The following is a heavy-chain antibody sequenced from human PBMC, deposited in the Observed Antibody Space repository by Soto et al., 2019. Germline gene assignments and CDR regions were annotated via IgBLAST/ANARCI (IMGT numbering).Heavy chain of an antibody. D-gene: IGHD5-12*01. Sequence: QVQLVQSGPEVKKPGSSVKVSCKASGGSFSDSALSWVRQAPGQGLEWMGGIIPIFGSPDYAQKFLGRVTVTADESTSTAYMELRSLRTQDTAIDYCAQEAYGYGGVYSYYGMDVWGQGPRVTVSS. V-gene: IGHV1-69*01. CDR1: GGSFSDSA. CDR3: AQEAYGYGGVYSYYGMDV. J-gene: IGHJ6*02. CDR2: IIPIFGSP.